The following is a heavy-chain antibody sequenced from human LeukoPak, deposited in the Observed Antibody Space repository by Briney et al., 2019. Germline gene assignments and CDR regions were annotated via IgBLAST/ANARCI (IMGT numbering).Heavy chain of an antibody. V-gene: IGHV4-38-2*01. D-gene: IGHD2-2*01. Sequence: SETLSLTCGVSVYSISSGYYWGWIRQPPGKGLEWIGSIYQSGSTYYNPSLKSRVTISVDTSRNQFSLKLSSVTAADTAVYYCARHRGYCSTFSCYGDNWFDPWGQGTLVTVSS. CDR3: ARHRGYCSTFSCYGDNWFDP. J-gene: IGHJ5*02. CDR2: IYQSGST. CDR1: VYSISSGYY.